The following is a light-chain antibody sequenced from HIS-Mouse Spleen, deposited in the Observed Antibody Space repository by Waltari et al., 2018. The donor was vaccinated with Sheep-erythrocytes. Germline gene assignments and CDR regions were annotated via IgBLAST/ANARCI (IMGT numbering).Light chain of an antibody. CDR3: QQYGSSPT. J-gene: IGKJ2*01. V-gene: IGKV3-20*01. Sequence: IVLTLSPGTLSLSPGERATLSCRASPSVSRSYLAWYQQKPGQAPRLLIYGASSRATGIPDRLSGSWSGTDFTLTISRLEPEDFAVYYCQQYGSSPTFGQGTKLEIK. CDR1: PSVSRSY. CDR2: GAS.